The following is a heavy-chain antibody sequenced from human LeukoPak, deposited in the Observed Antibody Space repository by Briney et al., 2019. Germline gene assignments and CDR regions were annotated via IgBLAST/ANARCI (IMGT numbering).Heavy chain of an antibody. CDR1: GGSISSSSYY. D-gene: IGHD7-27*01. V-gene: IGHV4-39*01. J-gene: IGHJ6*02. CDR3: ARPGNWGRYYYGMDV. Sequence: SETLSLTCTVSGGSISSSSYYWGWIRQPPGKGLEWIGSIYYSGSTYYNPSLKSRVTISVDTSKNQFSLKLSSVTAADTAVYYCARPGNWGRYYYGMDVWGQGTTVTVSS. CDR2: IYYSGST.